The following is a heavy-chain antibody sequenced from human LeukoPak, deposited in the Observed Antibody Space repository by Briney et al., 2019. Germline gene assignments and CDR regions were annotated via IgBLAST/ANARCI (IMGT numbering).Heavy chain of an antibody. CDR3: VRDLILVWTPGDDFDF. D-gene: IGHD2-8*01. J-gene: IGHJ4*02. V-gene: IGHV3-74*01. CDR2: TNEAGSII. Sequence: GGSLRLSCAACGFSFSNYWMHWVRQSSGKRLEWVARTNEAGSIISYADSVKGRFTISRDNAKNEVYLQMNSLRAEDTAVYYCVRDLILVWTPGDDFDFWGQGTLVTVSS. CDR1: GFSFSNYW.